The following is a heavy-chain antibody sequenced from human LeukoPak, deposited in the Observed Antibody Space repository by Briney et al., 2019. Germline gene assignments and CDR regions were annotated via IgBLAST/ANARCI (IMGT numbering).Heavy chain of an antibody. D-gene: IGHD3-10*01. CDR3: AKMGKTENHYGSGRFAYYYYMDV. V-gene: IGHV3-23*01. CDR1: GFTFSSYA. CDR2: ISGSGGST. J-gene: IGHJ6*03. Sequence: PVGSLRLSCAASGFTFSSYAMSWVRQAPGKGLEWVSAISGSGGSTYYADSVKGRFTISRDSSKNTLYLQMNSLRAEDTAVYYCAKMGKTENHYGSGRFAYYYYMDVWGKGTTVTISS.